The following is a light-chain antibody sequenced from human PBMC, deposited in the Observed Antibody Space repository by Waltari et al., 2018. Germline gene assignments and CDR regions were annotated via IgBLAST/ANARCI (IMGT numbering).Light chain of an antibody. CDR1: ISDVGNYNY. CDR3: CSYAGRYTFV. Sequence: QSALTQPRSVSGSPGQSVTISCTATISDVGNYNYVSWYQQHPGKAPKPIIYEVTNRPSGVPDRLSGSKSGNTASLTISGLQAEDEADYYCCSYAGRYTFVFGTGTKVTVL. CDR2: EVT. V-gene: IGLV2-11*01. J-gene: IGLJ1*01.